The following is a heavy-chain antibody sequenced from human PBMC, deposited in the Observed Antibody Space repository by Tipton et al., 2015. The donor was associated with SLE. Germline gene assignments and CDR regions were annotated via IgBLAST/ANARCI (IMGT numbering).Heavy chain of an antibody. CDR1: GFTFGDYA. D-gene: IGHD1-26*01. V-gene: IGHV3-49*04. Sequence: SLRLSCTGSGFTFGDYAVNWVRQAPGKGLEWVSFIRRKTYGATTEYAASVKGRFTISRDDSKSVVYLQMNSLETEDTAVYYCSRTPHSGTSRFDYWGQGTLVTVSS. CDR3: SRTPHSGTSRFDY. CDR2: IRRKTYGATT. J-gene: IGHJ4*02.